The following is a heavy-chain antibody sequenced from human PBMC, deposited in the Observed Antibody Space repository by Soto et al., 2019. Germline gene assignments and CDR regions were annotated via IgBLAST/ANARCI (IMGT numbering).Heavy chain of an antibody. CDR2: SYYSGIT. V-gene: IGHV4-31*03. J-gene: IGHJ4*02. CDR3: ARTGTEPYYFDY. D-gene: IGHD1-1*01. Sequence: PSETLSLTCTVSGGSISSGVYYWIWIRQHPGKGLEWIGYSYYSGITYYNPSLKSRVTISVDTSKNQFSLKLSSVTAADTAVYYCARTGTEPYYFDYWGQGTLVTVSS. CDR1: GGSISSGVYY.